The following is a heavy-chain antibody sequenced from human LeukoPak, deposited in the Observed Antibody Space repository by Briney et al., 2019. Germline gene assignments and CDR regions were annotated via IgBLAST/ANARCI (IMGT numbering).Heavy chain of an antibody. J-gene: IGHJ6*03. CDR3: ARDGTMVRGVEGGYMDV. D-gene: IGHD3-10*01. CDR1: GYTFTSYD. V-gene: IGHV1-8*01. CDR2: MNPNSGNT. Sequence: ASVKVSCKASGYTFTSYDINWVRQATGQGLEWMAWMNPNSGNTGYAQKFQGRVTMTRDTSISTAYMELSRLRSDDTAVYYCARDGTMVRGVEGGYMDVWGKGTTVTISS.